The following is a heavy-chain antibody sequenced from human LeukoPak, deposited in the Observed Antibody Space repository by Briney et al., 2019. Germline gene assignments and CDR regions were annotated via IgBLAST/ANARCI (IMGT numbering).Heavy chain of an antibody. Sequence: GGSLRLSCAASGFTFSSYWMSLVRQAPGKGLEWVANIKQDGSEKYYVDSVKGRFTISRDNAKNSLYLQMNSLRAEDTAVYYCARDLPVPGIAVAGSGSSGDYWGQGTLVTVSS. V-gene: IGHV3-7*01. J-gene: IGHJ4*02. CDR3: ARDLPVPGIAVAGSGSSGDY. D-gene: IGHD6-19*01. CDR1: GFTFSSYW. CDR2: IKQDGSEK.